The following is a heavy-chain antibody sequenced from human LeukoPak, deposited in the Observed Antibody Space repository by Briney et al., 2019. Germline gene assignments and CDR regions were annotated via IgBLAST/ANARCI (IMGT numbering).Heavy chain of an antibody. CDR3: VGGDFNDY. CDR1: GGSISSSSYY. D-gene: IGHD2-21*02. V-gene: IGHV4-39*01. CDR2: IYYSGST. Sequence: SETLSLTCTVSGGSISSSSYYWGWIRQSPGKGLEWIGSIYYSGSTYYNPSLKSRVTISVDTSKNQFSLKLSSVTAADTAVYYCVGGDFNDYWGQGTLVTVSS. J-gene: IGHJ4*02.